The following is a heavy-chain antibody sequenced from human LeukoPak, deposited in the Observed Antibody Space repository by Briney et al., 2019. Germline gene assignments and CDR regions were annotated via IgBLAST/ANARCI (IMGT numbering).Heavy chain of an antibody. D-gene: IGHD2-2*01. Sequence: GRSLRLSCAASGFTFSSYGMHWVRQAPGKGLEWVAVISYDGSNKYYADSVKGRFTISRDNSKNTLYLQMNSLRAEDTAVYYCAKDLPVVPAAPDAFDIWGQGTMVTVSS. CDR2: ISYDGSNK. CDR3: AKDLPVVPAAPDAFDI. J-gene: IGHJ3*02. CDR1: GFTFSSYG. V-gene: IGHV3-30*18.